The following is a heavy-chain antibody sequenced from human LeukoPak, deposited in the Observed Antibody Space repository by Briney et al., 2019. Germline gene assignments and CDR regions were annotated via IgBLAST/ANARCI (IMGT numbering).Heavy chain of an antibody. V-gene: IGHV3-48*02. CDR1: GFTFSSYS. Sequence: GGSLRLSCAASGFTFSSYSMNWVRQAPGKGLEWVSYITTSSSTIYYADSVKGRFTISRDNAKNSLYLQMNSLRDEDTAVYYCARGIAVAGTDFDYWGQGTLVTVSS. J-gene: IGHJ4*02. CDR2: ITTSSSTI. CDR3: ARGIAVAGTDFDY. D-gene: IGHD6-19*01.